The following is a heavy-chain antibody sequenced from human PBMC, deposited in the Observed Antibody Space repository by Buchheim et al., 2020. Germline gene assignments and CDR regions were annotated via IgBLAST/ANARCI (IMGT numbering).Heavy chain of an antibody. CDR3: AREPIVGAGKFDF. J-gene: IGHJ4*02. CDR2: IDGSGSTI. CDR1: GFIFSIYE. V-gene: IGHV3-48*03. Sequence: EVQLVESGGGLVQPGGSLRLSCAASGFIFSIYEMNWVRQAPGKGLEWVSCIDGSGSTIFYADSVKGRFTISSDNPKKSLYLQMNSLRAEDTAVYYCAREPIVGAGKFDFWGQATL. D-gene: IGHD1-26*01.